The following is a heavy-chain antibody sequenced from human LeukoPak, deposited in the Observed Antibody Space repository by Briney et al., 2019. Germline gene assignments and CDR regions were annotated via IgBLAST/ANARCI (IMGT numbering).Heavy chain of an antibody. CDR1: GYTFTSYY. D-gene: IGHD2/OR15-2a*01. J-gene: IGHJ4*02. Sequence: ASVKVSCKASGYTFTSYYIHWVRQAPGQGLEWVGWISPLTGDTDYAQKFQGRITMTRDTSINTAYMDLSRLRSDDTAMYYCAKEGISRVSLQWGQGTLVTVSS. V-gene: IGHV1-2*02. CDR3: AKEGISRVSLQ. CDR2: ISPLTGDT.